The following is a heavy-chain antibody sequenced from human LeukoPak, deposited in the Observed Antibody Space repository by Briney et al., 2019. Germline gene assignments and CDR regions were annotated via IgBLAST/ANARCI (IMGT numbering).Heavy chain of an antibody. CDR3: ARLSNQGMGFDY. D-gene: IGHD3-16*02. CDR1: GYTFTGYY. V-gene: IGHV1-2*02. CDR2: INPNSGGT. Sequence: ASLKVYCKASGYTFTGYYMHWVRQAPGQGLEWMGWINPNSGGTNYAQKFQGRVTMTRDTSISTAYMELSRLRSDDTAVYYCARLSNQGMGFDYWGQGTLVTVSS. J-gene: IGHJ4*02.